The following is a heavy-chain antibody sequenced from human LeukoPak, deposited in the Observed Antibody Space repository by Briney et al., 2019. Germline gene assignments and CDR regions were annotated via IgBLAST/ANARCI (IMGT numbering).Heavy chain of an antibody. D-gene: IGHD6-13*01. CDR2: INPSGGST. Sequence: ASVKVSCKASGYTFTSYYMHWVRQAPGQGLEWMGIINPSGGSTSYAQKLQGRVTMTTDTSTSTAYMELRSLRSDDTAVYYCASLNSSSRGYYYYMDVWGKGTTVTVSS. V-gene: IGHV1-46*01. CDR3: ASLNSSSRGYYYYMDV. CDR1: GYTFTSYY. J-gene: IGHJ6*03.